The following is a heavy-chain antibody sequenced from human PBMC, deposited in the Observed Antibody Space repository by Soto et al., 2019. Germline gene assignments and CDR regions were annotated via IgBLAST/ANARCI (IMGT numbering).Heavy chain of an antibody. Sequence: GASVKVSCKASGGTFSSYAISWVRQAPGQGLEWMGGIIPIFGTANYAQKFQGRVTITADESTSTAYMELSSLRSEDTAVYYCEREGPGVVAADWFDPWGQGTLVTVSS. V-gene: IGHV1-69*13. D-gene: IGHD2-15*01. CDR1: GGTFSSYA. J-gene: IGHJ5*02. CDR2: IIPIFGTA. CDR3: EREGPGVVAADWFDP.